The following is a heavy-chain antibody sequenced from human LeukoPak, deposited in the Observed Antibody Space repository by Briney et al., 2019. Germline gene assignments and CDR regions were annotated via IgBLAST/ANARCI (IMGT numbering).Heavy chain of an antibody. CDR2: IYYSGST. CDR1: GGSFSDYC. CDR3: ARETTVVPYYFDY. Sequence: SETLSLTCAVYGGSFSDYCWSWIRQPPGKGLEWIGCIYYSGSTYYNPSLKSRVTISVDTSKNQFSLKLSSVTAADTAVYYCARETTVVPYYFDYWGQGTLVTVSS. D-gene: IGHD4-23*01. V-gene: IGHV4-30-4*01. J-gene: IGHJ4*02.